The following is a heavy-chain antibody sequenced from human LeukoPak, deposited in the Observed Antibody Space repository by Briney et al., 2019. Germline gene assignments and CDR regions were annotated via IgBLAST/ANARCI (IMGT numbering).Heavy chain of an antibody. CDR2: IIPIFGTA. J-gene: IGHJ6*03. D-gene: IGHD3-10*01. CDR1: GGTFSSYA. V-gene: IGHV1-69*06. CDR3: ARGMKYYYGSPVLDYYYYYYMDV. Sequence: GASVKVSCKASGGTFSSYAISWVRQAPGQGLEWMGGIIPIFGTANYAQKFQGRVTITADKSTSTAYMELSSLRSEDTAVYYCARGMKYYYGSPVLDYYYYYYMDVWGKGTTVTISS.